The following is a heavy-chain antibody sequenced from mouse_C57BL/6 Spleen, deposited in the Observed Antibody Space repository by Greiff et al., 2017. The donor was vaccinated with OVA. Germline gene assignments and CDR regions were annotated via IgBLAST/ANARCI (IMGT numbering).Heavy chain of an antibody. D-gene: IGHD1-1*01. Sequence: VQLQQSGPGLVQPSQSLSITCTVSGFSLTSYGVHWVRQSPGKGLEWLGVIWSGGSTDYNAAFISRLSISKDNSKSQVFFKMNSLQADDTAIYYCAREETTVVEGFAYWGQGTLVTVSA. CDR2: IWSGGST. J-gene: IGHJ3*01. CDR3: AREETTVVEGFAY. CDR1: GFSLTSYG. V-gene: IGHV2-2*01.